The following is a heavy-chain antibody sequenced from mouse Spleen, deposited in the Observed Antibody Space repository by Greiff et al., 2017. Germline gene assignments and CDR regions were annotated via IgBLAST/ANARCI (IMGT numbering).Heavy chain of an antibody. CDR2: ISSGGST. V-gene: IGHV5-6-5*01. CDR1: GFTFSSYA. CDR3: ARGIYYGSSHWYFDV. J-gene: IGHJ1*01. Sequence: EVMLVESGGGLVKPGGSLKLSRAASGFTFSSYAMSWVRQTPEKRLEWVASISSGGSTYYPDSVKGRFTISRDNARNILYLQMSSLRSEDTAMYYCARGIYYGSSHWYFDVWGAGTTVTVSS. D-gene: IGHD1-1*01.